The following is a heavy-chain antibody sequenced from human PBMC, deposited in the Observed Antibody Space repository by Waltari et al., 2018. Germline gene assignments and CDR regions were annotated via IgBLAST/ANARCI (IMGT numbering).Heavy chain of an antibody. CDR2: ISHSANA. CDR3: VRDLGGSGNSWFDA. D-gene: IGHD3-10*01. CDR1: SYSISSGYF. V-gene: IGHV4-38-2*02. J-gene: IGHJ5*02. Sequence: QVQLQESGPGLARPSETLSLTCVVSSYSISSGYFWGWIRQPPGKGLEWVGSISHSANAYYNPSLKRRVTMSVDTSKNQFALKVTSVTAADTAIYYCVRDLGGSGNSWFDAWGQGTLVTVSS.